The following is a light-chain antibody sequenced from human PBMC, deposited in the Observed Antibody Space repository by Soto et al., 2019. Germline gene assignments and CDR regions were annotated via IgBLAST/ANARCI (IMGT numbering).Light chain of an antibody. CDR2: GAS. V-gene: IGKV3-15*01. J-gene: IGKJ3*01. CDR3: QQYNNWVT. Sequence: EIVMTQSPATLSVSPGERATLSCRASQSVSSNLAWYQQKPGQAPRLLIYGASTGATGIPARFSGSGSGTEFTLTISSLQSEDFAVYYCQQYNNWVTFGPGTKVDIK. CDR1: QSVSSN.